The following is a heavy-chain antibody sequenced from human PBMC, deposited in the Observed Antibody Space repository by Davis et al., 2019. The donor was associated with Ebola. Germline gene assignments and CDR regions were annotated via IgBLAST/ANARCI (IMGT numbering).Heavy chain of an antibody. Sequence: PGGSLRLSCAASGFTFSSYAMSWVRQAPGKGLEWVSAISGSGGSTYYADSVKGRFTISRDNSKNTLYLQMNSLRAEDTAVYYCAKDPQCVEGDCFIYYYYGMDVWGQGTTVTVSS. V-gene: IGHV3-23*01. CDR2: ISGSGGST. CDR3: AKDPQCVEGDCFIYYYYGMDV. J-gene: IGHJ6*02. CDR1: GFTFSSYA. D-gene: IGHD2-21*02.